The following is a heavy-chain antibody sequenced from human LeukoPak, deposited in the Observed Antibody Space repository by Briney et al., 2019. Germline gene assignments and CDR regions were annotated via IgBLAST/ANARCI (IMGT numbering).Heavy chain of an antibody. J-gene: IGHJ4*01. CDR3: ARDRAYSYGPHYYFDY. D-gene: IGHD5-18*01. V-gene: IGHV4-31*03. CDR2: IYYSGST. CDR1: GGSISSGGYY. Sequence: SETLSLTCTVSGGSISSGGYYWSWIRQHPGKGLEWIGYIYYSGSTYYNPSLKSRVTISVDTSKNQFSLKLSSVTAADTAVYYCARDRAYSYGPHYYFDYWGHGTLVTVSS.